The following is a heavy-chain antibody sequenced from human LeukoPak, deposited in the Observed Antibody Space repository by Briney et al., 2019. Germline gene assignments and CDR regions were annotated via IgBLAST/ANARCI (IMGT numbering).Heavy chain of an antibody. CDR1: GFTFSSYA. J-gene: IGHJ4*02. Sequence: GGSLRLSCSAPGFTFSSYAMHWVRQAPGKGLEWVSVIYSGGSTYYADSVKGRFTISRDNSKNTLYLQMNSLRAEDTAVYYCAREAVTRNYFDYWGQGTLVTVSS. CDR3: AREAVTRNYFDY. D-gene: IGHD4-17*01. V-gene: IGHV3-53*01. CDR2: IYSGGST.